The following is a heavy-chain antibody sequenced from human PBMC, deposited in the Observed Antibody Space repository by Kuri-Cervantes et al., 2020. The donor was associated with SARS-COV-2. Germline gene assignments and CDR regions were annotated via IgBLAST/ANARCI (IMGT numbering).Heavy chain of an antibody. Sequence: SETLSLTCAVYGGSFSGYYWSWIRQPPGKGLEWIGSIYYSGSTYYNPSLKSRVTISVDTSKNQFSLKLSSVTAADTAVYYCARRGFEGNDYWGHGTLVTVSS. J-gene: IGHJ4*01. V-gene: IGHV4-34*01. CDR3: ARRGFEGNDY. D-gene: IGHD3-16*01. CDR1: GGSFSGYY. CDR2: IYYSGST.